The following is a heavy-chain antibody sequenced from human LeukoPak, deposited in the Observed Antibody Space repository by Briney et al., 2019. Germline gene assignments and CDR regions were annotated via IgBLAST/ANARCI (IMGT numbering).Heavy chain of an antibody. D-gene: IGHD3-9*01. V-gene: IGHV4-4*09. CDR1: GGSISSYY. J-gene: IGHJ4*02. CDR3: AGGYFDWLLYDY. Sequence: PETLSLTCTVSGGSISSYYWSWIRQPPGKGLEWIGYIYTSGSTNYNPSLKSRVTISVDTSKNQFSLKLSSVTAADTAVYYCAGGYFDWLLYDYWGQGTLVTVSS. CDR2: IYTSGST.